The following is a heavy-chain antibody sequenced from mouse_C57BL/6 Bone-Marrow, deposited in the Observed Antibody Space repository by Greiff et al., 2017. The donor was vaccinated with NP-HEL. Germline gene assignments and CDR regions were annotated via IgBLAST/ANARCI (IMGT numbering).Heavy chain of an antibody. CDR3: ARPYYYGSSTYAMDY. J-gene: IGHJ4*01. CDR2: IYPGSGNT. D-gene: IGHD1-1*01. CDR1: GYTFTDYY. V-gene: IGHV1-76*01. Sequence: VKLMESGAELVRPGASVKLSCKASGYTFTDYYINWVKQRPGQGLEWIARIYPGSGNTYYNEKFKGKATLTAEKSSSTAYMQLSSLTSEDSAVYFCARPYYYGSSTYAMDYWGQGTSVTVSS.